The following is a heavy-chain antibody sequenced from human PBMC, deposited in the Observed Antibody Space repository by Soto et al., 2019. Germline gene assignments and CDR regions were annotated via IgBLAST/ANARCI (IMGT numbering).Heavy chain of an antibody. CDR1: GGSISSSSYY. Sequence: PSETLSLTCTVSGGSISSSSYYWGWIRQPPGKGLEWIGGISHSGGTNYNPSLKSRVNMSVDTSRNRLSLNLSSVTAADTAVYYCARSSGRIVVIPAAMKAFDVWGQGTMVTVSS. CDR3: ARSSGRIVVIPAAMKAFDV. CDR2: ISHSGGT. V-gene: IGHV4-39*02. J-gene: IGHJ3*01. D-gene: IGHD2-2*01.